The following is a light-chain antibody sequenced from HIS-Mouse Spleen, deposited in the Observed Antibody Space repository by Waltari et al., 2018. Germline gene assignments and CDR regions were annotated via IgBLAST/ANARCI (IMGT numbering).Light chain of an antibody. CDR3: CSYAGSSTFEV. CDR2: EGS. J-gene: IGLJ2*01. V-gene: IGLV2-23*03. Sequence: QSALTQPASVSGSPGPSITISCTGTRSDVGSYNLVSWDQQHPGKAPKLMIYEGSKRPSGVSNRFSGSKSGNTASLTISGLQAEDEADYYCCSYAGSSTFEVFGGGTKLTVL. CDR1: RSDVGSYNL.